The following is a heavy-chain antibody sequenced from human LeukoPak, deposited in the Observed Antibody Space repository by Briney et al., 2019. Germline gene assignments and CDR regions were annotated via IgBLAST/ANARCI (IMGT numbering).Heavy chain of an antibody. V-gene: IGHV4-39*01. CDR1: GGSISSSSYY. CDR3: VCSSPSLRVTTYDY. Sequence: SETLSLTCTVSGGSISSSSYYWGWIRQPPGKGLEWIGSIYYSGSTYYNPSLKSRVTISVDTSKNQFSLKLSSLTAADTAVYYCVCSSPSLRVTTYDYWGQGTLVTVSS. J-gene: IGHJ4*02. CDR2: IYYSGST. D-gene: IGHD4-17*01.